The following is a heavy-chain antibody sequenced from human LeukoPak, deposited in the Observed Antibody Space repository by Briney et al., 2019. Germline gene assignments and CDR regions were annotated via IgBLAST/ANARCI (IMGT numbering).Heavy chain of an antibody. CDR2: IYPGDSNV. J-gene: IGHJ4*02. CDR3: ARHGVPGARGCDY. CDR1: GYSFAKYW. V-gene: IGHV5-51*01. D-gene: IGHD7-27*01. Sequence: GESLKISCKGSGYSFAKYWIGWVRQMPGKSLQWMGIIYPGDSNVRYSPSFQGQVIISVDKSINTAYLQWSSLEASDTAMYYCARHGVPGARGCDYWGQGTLVTVSS.